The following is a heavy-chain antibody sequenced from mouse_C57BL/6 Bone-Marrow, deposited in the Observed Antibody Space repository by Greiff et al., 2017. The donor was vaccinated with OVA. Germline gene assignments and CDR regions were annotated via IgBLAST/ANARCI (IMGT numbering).Heavy chain of an antibody. Sequence: EVKLVESGGGLVQPGGSLSLSCAASGFTFTDYYMSWVRQPPGKALEWLGFIRNKANGYTTEYSASVKGRFTISRDNSQSILYLQMYALRAEDSAAYYCARSITTVVADWYFDVWGTGTTVTVSS. CDR1: GFTFTDYY. V-gene: IGHV7-3*01. D-gene: IGHD1-1*01. CDR3: ARSITTVVADWYFDV. J-gene: IGHJ1*03. CDR2: IRNKANGYTT.